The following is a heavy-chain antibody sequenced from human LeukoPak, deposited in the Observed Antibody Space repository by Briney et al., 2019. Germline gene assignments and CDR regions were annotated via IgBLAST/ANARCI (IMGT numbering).Heavy chain of an antibody. J-gene: IGHJ3*02. V-gene: IGHV3-23*01. Sequence: GGSLRLSCAASGFTFSCYAMRWVRQTPGKGLEWVSAISGSGGSTYYADSVKGRFTISRDNSKNTLYLKMNSLRAEDTAVYYCAKDSAVAASDAFDIWGQGTMVTVSS. D-gene: IGHD6-19*01. CDR3: AKDSAVAASDAFDI. CDR2: ISGSGGST. CDR1: GFTFSCYA.